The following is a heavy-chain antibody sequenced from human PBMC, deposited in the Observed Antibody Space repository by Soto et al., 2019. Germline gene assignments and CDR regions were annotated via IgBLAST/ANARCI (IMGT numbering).Heavy chain of an antibody. Sequence: GGSLRPSCAASGFTFSNAWMNWVRQAQGKGREWVGRIKSKTDGGTTDYAAPVKGRFTISRDDSKNTLYLQMNSLKTEDTAVYYCTTDPPLTGTMGYFDYWGQGTLVTVSS. D-gene: IGHD1-7*01. CDR2: IKSKTDGGTT. J-gene: IGHJ4*02. V-gene: IGHV3-15*07. CDR1: GFTFSNAW. CDR3: TTDPPLTGTMGYFDY.